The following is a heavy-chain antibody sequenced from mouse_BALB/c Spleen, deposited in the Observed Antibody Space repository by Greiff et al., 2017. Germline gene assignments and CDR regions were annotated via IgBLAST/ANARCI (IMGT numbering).Heavy chain of an antibody. CDR1: GFTFSSYA. Sequence: VQPVESGGGLVKPGGSLKLSCAASGFTFSSYAMSWVRQTPEKRLEWVASISSGSSTYYPDSVKGRFTLSRDNARNILYLQMSSLGSEDTDMYYCARGHNPYYLDYWGQGTTLTVSS. V-gene: IGHV5-6-5*01. CDR3: ARGHNPYYLDY. D-gene: IGHD6-1*01. J-gene: IGHJ2*01. CDR2: ISSGSST.